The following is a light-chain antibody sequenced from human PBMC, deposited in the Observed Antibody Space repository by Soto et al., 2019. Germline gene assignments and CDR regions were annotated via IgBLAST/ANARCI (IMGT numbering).Light chain of an antibody. J-gene: IGKJ1*01. CDR3: QQSYSSPLT. CDR1: QIISSY. CDR2: AAS. V-gene: IGKV1-39*01. Sequence: DIQMTQSPSSLSASVGDRVIITCRASQIISSYLNWYQQKPGKAPKLLIYAASSLQSGVPSRFSGSGSGTDFTLTISSLQAEDFVTYYCQQSYSSPLTFGQGTKVDIK.